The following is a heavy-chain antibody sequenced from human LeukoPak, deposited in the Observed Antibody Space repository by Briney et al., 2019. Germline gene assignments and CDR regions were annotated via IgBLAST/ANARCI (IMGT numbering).Heavy chain of an antibody. CDR1: GGSFSGYY. J-gene: IGHJ4*02. D-gene: IGHD3-22*01. Sequence: PSETLSLTCAVYGGSFSGYYWSWIRQPPGKGLEWIGEINHSGSTNYNPSLKSRVTISVDTSKNQFSLKLSSVTAADTAVYYCARILTYYYDSSGYRFDYWGQGTLVTVS. CDR2: INHSGST. CDR3: ARILTYYYDSSGYRFDY. V-gene: IGHV4-34*01.